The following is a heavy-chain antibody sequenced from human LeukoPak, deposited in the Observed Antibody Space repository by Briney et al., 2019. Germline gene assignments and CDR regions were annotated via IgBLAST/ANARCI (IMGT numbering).Heavy chain of an antibody. CDR2: IIPIFGTA. CDR3: ARVSVYGDYVVDY. V-gene: IGHV1-69*05. CDR1: GGTFSSYA. J-gene: IGHJ4*02. Sequence: SVKVSCKASGGTFSSYAIGWVRQAPGQGLEWMGGIIPIFGTANYAQKFQGRVTITTDESTSTAYMELSSLRSEDTAVYYCARVSVYGDYVVDYWGQGTLVTVSS. D-gene: IGHD4-17*01.